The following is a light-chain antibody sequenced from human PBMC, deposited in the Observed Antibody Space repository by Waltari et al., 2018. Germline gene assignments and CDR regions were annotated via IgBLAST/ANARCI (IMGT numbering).Light chain of an antibody. CDR2: KVS. Sequence: DVVMTQSPLSLSVTLGQPASISCRSSQSLVHSNGNTYLHWFQQRPGQSPMRLIYKVSDRDSGVPDRFSGSGSGTDFTLKISRVEPEDVGVYYCMEGTHWPPTFGQGTKVEIK. CDR1: QSLVHSNGNTY. J-gene: IGKJ1*01. CDR3: MEGTHWPPT. V-gene: IGKV2-30*02.